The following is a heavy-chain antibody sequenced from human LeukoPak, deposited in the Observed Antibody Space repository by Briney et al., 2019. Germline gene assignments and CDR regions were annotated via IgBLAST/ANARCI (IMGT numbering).Heavy chain of an antibody. CDR3: AGNKD. CDR1: GFTFSSYE. V-gene: IGHV3-23*01. J-gene: IGHJ4*02. D-gene: IGHD1-14*01. Sequence: QPGGSLRLSCAASGFTFSSYEMNWVRQAPGKGLEWVSTVSGSGGSTYYADSAKGRFTTSRDNPKNTVYLQMNSLRAEDTAVYYCAGNKDWGQGTLVTVSS. CDR2: VSGSGGST.